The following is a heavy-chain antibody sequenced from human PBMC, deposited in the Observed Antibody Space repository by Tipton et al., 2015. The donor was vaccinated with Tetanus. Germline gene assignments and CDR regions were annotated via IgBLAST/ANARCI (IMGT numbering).Heavy chain of an antibody. CDR3: ARSRPGAMTTVTTFEY. Sequence: TLSLTCTVSGGSISSYYWSWIRQPAGKGLEWIGRIYTSGSTNYNPSLKSQVTMSLDTSKNQFSLKLSSVTAADTAVYYCARSRPGAMTTVTTFEYWGQGTLVTVSS. CDR2: IYTSGST. J-gene: IGHJ4*02. V-gene: IGHV4-4*07. D-gene: IGHD4-17*01. CDR1: GGSISSYY.